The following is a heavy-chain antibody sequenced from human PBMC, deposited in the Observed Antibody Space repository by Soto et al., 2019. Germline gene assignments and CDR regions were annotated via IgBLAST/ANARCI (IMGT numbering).Heavy chain of an antibody. J-gene: IGHJ6*03. CDR1: GFTFSSYS. D-gene: IGHD3-9*01. Sequence: GSLRLSCAASGFTFSSYSMNWVRQAPGKGLEWVSSISSSSSYIYYADSVKGRFTISRDNAKNSLYLQMNSLRAEDTAVYYCARAGIPSGFTYYYYYYMDVWGKGTTVTVSS. CDR3: ARAGIPSGFTYYYYYYMDV. V-gene: IGHV3-21*01. CDR2: ISSSSSYI.